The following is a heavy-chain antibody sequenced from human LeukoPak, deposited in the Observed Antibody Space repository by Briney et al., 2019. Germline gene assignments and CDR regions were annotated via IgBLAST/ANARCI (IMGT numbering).Heavy chain of an antibody. Sequence: GGSLRLSCAASGFTFSNYMMHWVRQAPGKGLVWVSRIKSDGITITYADSVKGRFTISRDNAKNSLYLQMNSLRAEDTAVYYCASLLVWFGELSNGRDYYYGMDVWGQGTTVTVSS. CDR3: ASLLVWFGELSNGRDYYYGMDV. CDR1: GFTFSNYM. J-gene: IGHJ6*02. V-gene: IGHV3-74*01. D-gene: IGHD3-10*01. CDR2: IKSDGITI.